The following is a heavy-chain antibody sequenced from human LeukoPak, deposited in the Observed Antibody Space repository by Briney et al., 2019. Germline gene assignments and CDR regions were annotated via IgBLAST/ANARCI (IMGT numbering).Heavy chain of an antibody. J-gene: IGHJ4*02. CDR2: IYYSGST. Sequence: SETLSLTCTVSGDSISSYYWSWIRQSPGEGLEWIGYIYYSGSTNYNPSLKSRVTISVDTSKNQFSLKLSSVTAADTAVYYCARIHSSGWYEYDYWGQGTLVTVSS. CDR3: ARIHSSGWYEYDY. CDR1: GDSISSYY. D-gene: IGHD6-19*01. V-gene: IGHV4-59*08.